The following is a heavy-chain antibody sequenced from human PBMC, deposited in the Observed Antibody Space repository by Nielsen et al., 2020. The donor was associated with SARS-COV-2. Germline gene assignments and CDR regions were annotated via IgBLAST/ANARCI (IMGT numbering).Heavy chain of an antibody. CDR2: ISGSGGST. J-gene: IGHJ4*02. D-gene: IGHD2-15*01. V-gene: IGHV3-23*01. CDR3: AKDGRGLIEYREAMTL. CDR1: GFTFSSYA. Sequence: GGSLRLSCAASGFTFSSYAMSWVRQAPGKGLEWVSVISGSGGSTYYADSVKGRFTISRDNSKNTLYLQMNSLRAEDTAVYYCAKDGRGLIEYREAMTLWGQGTLVTVSS.